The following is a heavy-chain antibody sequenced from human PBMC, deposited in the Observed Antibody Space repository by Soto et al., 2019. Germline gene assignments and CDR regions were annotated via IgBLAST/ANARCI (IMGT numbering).Heavy chain of an antibody. J-gene: IGHJ4*02. CDR2: ISAYNGDT. D-gene: IGHD2-8*01. Sequence: QVQLVQSGAEVKKPGASVKVSCKASGYIFTSSGISWVRQAPGQGLEWMGWISAYNGDTNYAQKLRGRGTMTTDTSTSTAYMELRSLRSDDTAVYYFARENGVATVVLKFDCWCQGTLVTVYS. V-gene: IGHV1-18*01. CDR1: GYIFTSSG. CDR3: ARENGVATVVLKFDC.